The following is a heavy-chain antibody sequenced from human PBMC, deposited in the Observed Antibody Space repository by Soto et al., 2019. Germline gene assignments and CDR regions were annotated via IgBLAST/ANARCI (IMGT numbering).Heavy chain of an antibody. V-gene: IGHV3-21*01. CDR1: GFTFSSYS. J-gene: IGHJ6*02. CDR2: ISSSSSYI. Sequence: PGGSLRLSCAASGFTFSSYSMNWVRQAPGKGLEWVSSISSSSSYIYYADSVKGRFTISRDNAKNSLYLQMNSLRAEDTAVSYCARGPLRYYYGMDVWGQGTTVTVSS. CDR3: ARGPLRYYYGMDV.